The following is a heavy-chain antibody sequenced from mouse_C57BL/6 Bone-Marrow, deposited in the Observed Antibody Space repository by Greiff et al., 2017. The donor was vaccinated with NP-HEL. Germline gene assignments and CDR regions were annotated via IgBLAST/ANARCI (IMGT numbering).Heavy chain of an antibody. CDR3: AQKGGGYKWYFEV. Sequence: VKLVESGPGLVAPSQSLSITCTVSGFSLTSYGVSWVRQPPGKGLEWLGVLWGDGSTNYHSALISRLSISTDNSKSQVFLKLNSRQTDDTATYYGAQKGGGYKWYFEVWGTGTTVTVSS. J-gene: IGHJ1*03. D-gene: IGHD2-2*01. CDR1: GFSLTSYG. V-gene: IGHV2-3*01. CDR2: LWGDGST.